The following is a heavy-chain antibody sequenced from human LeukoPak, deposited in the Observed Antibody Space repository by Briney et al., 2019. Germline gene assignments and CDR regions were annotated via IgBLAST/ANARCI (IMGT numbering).Heavy chain of an antibody. Sequence: GGSLRLSCAASGFTFDYYAMHWVRQAPGKEPEWVAVISNDGRKQVYADSVKGRFTISRDNSKNTLYLQMNSLRLEDTAVFYCVRTSDCAATTCYRAIDYWGQGTLVTVSS. J-gene: IGHJ4*02. CDR3: VRTSDCAATTCYRAIDY. D-gene: IGHD2-2*02. CDR1: GFTFDYYA. V-gene: IGHV3-30*04. CDR2: ISNDGRKQ.